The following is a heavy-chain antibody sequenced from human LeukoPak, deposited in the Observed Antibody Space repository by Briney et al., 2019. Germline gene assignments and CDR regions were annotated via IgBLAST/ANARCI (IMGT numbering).Heavy chain of an antibody. J-gene: IGHJ4*02. CDR3: ARDPGDSSGYYLYYYFDY. CDR2: ISSSSSYI. D-gene: IGHD3-22*01. V-gene: IGHV3-21*01. CDR1: GFTFSSYS. Sequence: GGSLRLSCAAYGFTFSSYSMNWVRQAPGKGLEWVSSISSSSSYIYYADSVKGRFTISRDNAKNSLYLQMNSLRAEDTAVYYCARDPGDSSGYYLYYYFDYWGQGTLVTVSS.